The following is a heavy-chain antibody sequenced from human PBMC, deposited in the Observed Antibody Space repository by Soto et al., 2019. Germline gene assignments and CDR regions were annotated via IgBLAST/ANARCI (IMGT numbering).Heavy chain of an antibody. CDR3: ARDSGFWSGYYPDSYYGMDV. D-gene: IGHD3-3*01. Sequence: SVKVSCKASGGTFSSYAISWVRQAPGQGLEWMGGIIPIFGTANYAQKFQGRVTITADESTSTAYMELSSLRSEDTAVYYCARDSGFWSGYYPDSYYGMDVRGQGTTVTVSS. CDR1: GGTFSSYA. CDR2: IIPIFGTA. J-gene: IGHJ6*02. V-gene: IGHV1-69*13.